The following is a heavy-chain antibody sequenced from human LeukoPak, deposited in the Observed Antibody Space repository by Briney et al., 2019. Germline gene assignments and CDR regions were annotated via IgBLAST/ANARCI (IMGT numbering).Heavy chain of an antibody. D-gene: IGHD3-16*01. V-gene: IGHV3-33*06. Sequence: GGSLRLSCAASGFTFSSYGMHWVRQAPGKGLEWVAVIWYDGSNKYYADSVKGRFTISRDNSKNTLYLQMNSLGAEDTAVYYCAKEMGGGGGYFDYWGQGTLVTVSS. CDR2: IWYDGSNK. CDR3: AKEMGGGGGYFDY. CDR1: GFTFSSYG. J-gene: IGHJ4*02.